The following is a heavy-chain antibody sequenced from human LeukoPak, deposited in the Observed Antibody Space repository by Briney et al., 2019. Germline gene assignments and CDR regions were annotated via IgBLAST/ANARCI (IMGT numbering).Heavy chain of an antibody. CDR3: ARTTPSYGSGSYYPGP. CDR2: INHSGST. D-gene: IGHD3-10*01. J-gene: IGHJ5*02. V-gene: IGHV4-34*01. CDR1: GGSFSGYY. Sequence: SETLSLTCAVYGGSFSGYYWSWIRQPPGKGLEWIGEINHSGSTNYNPSLKSRVTISVDTSKNQFSLKLSSVTAADTAVYYCARTTPSYGSGSYYPGPWGQGTLVTVSS.